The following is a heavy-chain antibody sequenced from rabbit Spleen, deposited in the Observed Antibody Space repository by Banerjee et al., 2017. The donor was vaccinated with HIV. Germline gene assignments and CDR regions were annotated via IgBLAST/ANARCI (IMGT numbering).Heavy chain of an antibody. D-gene: IGHD1-1*01. CDR3: ARDLVGVICLNFYL. J-gene: IGHJ4*01. CDR2: IWTGSTSIT. V-gene: IGHV1S40*01. CDR1: GFSFSSGYD. Sequence: QSLEESGGGLVQPGASLTLTCTASGFSFSSGYDMCWVRQATGKGLEWIGTIWTGSTSITWYAHWALGRFTISKTSSTTLTLQLNSLTAADTATYFCARDLVGVICLNFYLWGPGTLVTVS.